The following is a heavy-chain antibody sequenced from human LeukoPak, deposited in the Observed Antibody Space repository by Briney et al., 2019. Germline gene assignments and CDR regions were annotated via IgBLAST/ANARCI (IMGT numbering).Heavy chain of an antibody. CDR2: IYYSGST. Sequence: SETLSLTCTVSGGSISSYYWSWIRRPPGKGLEWIGYIYYSGSTYYNPSLKSRVTISVDTSKNQFSLKLSSVTAADTAVYYCARAPPTFGGVIVKGPYFDYWGQGTLVTVSS. V-gene: IGHV4-30-4*08. CDR1: GGSISSYY. J-gene: IGHJ4*02. CDR3: ARAPPTFGGVIVKGPYFDY. D-gene: IGHD3-16*02.